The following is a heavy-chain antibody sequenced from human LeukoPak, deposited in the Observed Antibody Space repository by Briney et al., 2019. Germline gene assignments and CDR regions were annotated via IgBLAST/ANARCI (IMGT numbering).Heavy chain of an antibody. J-gene: IGHJ3*02. D-gene: IGHD3-16*01. CDR1: GFTFSSSG. V-gene: IGHV3-23*01. CDR2: ISNSGDSA. CDR3: AKNTAPLGGAFDI. Sequence: GGSLRLSCAASGFTFSSSGMSWVRQAPGKGLDWVAAISNSGDSAYYADSVKGQFTISRDNSRNALYLQMKSLRAEDTALYYCAKNTAPLGGAFDIWGQGTMVTVSS.